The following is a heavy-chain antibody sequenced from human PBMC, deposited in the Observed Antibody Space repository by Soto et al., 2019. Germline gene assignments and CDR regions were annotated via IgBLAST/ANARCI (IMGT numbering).Heavy chain of an antibody. CDR2: IRSKANSYAT. Sequence: GGSLRLSCAASGFTFSGSAMHWVRQASGKGLEWVGRIRSKANSYATAYAASVKGRFTISRDDSKNTAYLQMNSLKTEDTAVYYCTRHSLFSNRSPLRGGYYYMDVWGKGTTVTVSS. V-gene: IGHV3-73*01. J-gene: IGHJ6*03. CDR1: GFTFSGSA. CDR3: TRHSLFSNRSPLRGGYYYMDV. D-gene: IGHD4-4*01.